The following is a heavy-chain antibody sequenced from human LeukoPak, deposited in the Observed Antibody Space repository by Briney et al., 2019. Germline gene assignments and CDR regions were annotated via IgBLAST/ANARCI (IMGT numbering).Heavy chain of an antibody. D-gene: IGHD2-15*01. V-gene: IGHV3-30*02. J-gene: IGHJ6*03. CDR1: GFTLSSYG. CDR3: AKNSHHPLLFYMDV. Sequence: GGSLRLSCAASGFTLSSYGIHWVRQAPGKGLEGVAFIQYDGSNKYYADSVRGRFTISRDNSQNTLYLQMNSLRNEDTAVYYCAKNSHHPLLFYMDVWGKGTTVTIS. CDR2: IQYDGSNK.